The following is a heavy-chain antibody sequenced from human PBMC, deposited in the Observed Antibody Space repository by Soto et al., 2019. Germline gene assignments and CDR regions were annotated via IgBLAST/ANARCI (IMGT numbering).Heavy chain of an antibody. J-gene: IGHJ5*02. CDR1: GGTFSSYA. V-gene: IGHV1-69*13. CDR3: ARGGLRYFDQGNWFDP. CDR2: IIPIFGTA. D-gene: IGHD3-9*01. Sequence: GAPVKVSCKASGGTFSSYAISWVRQAPGQGLEWMGGIIPIFGTANYAQKFQGRVTITADESTSTAYMELSSLRSEDTAVYYCARGGLRYFDQGNWFDPWGQGTLVTVSS.